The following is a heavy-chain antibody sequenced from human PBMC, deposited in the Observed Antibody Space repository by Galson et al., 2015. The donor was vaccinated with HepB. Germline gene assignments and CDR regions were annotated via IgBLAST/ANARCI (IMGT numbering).Heavy chain of an antibody. Sequence: SLRLSCAASGFTFSSYSMNWVRQAPGKGLEWVSYISSSTSTVYYADSVKGRFTISRDNAKNSVYLQTNSLRDDDTAGYYCARAGDLSRFVEWSPYHGMDILGHGTTVTVS. CDR2: ISSSTSTV. CDR3: ARAGDLSRFVEWSPYHGMDI. J-gene: IGHJ6*02. CDR1: GFTFSSYS. D-gene: IGHD3-3*01. V-gene: IGHV3-48*02.